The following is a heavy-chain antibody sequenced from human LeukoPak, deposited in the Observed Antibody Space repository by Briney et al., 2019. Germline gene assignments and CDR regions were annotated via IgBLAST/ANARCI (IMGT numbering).Heavy chain of an antibody. CDR1: GGSISGYY. Sequence: SETLSLTCTVSGGSISGYYWSWIRQPPGKGLEWIGYISYSGSTNYNPSLKSRVTISIDTSKNQFSLKLSSVTAADTAVYYCARGASGYSYGWGQGTLVTVSS. CDR2: ISYSGST. D-gene: IGHD5-18*01. CDR3: ARGASGYSYG. J-gene: IGHJ4*02. V-gene: IGHV4-59*01.